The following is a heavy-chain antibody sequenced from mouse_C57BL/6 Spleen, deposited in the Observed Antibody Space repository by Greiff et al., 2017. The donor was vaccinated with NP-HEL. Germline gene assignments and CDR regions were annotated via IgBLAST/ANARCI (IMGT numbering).Heavy chain of an antibody. Sequence: QVQLQQPGAELVMPGASVKLSCKASGYTFTSYWMHWVKQRPGQGLEWIGEIDPSDSYTNYNQKVKGKSTLTVDKSSSTAYMQLSNLTSDDSAVYYCAGWRGTAQARDMDYWGQGTTVTVSS. V-gene: IGHV1-69*01. CDR1: GYTFTSYW. CDR2: IDPSDSYT. J-gene: IGHJ4*01. CDR3: AGWRGTAQARDMDY. D-gene: IGHD3-2*02.